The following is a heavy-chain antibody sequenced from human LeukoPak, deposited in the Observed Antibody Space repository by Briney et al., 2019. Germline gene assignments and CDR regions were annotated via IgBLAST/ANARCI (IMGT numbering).Heavy chain of an antibody. V-gene: IGHV3-23*01. CDR1: GFTFSSYW. D-gene: IGHD3-10*01. CDR3: ANDGSGRRSFDP. Sequence: GGSLRLSCAASGFTFSSYWMHWVRQAPGKGLEWVSGISGSGASTYYADSVRGRFTISRDNSKNTLHLQMNSLRAEDTAVYYCANDGSGRRSFDPWGQGTLVTVPS. J-gene: IGHJ5*02. CDR2: ISGSGAST.